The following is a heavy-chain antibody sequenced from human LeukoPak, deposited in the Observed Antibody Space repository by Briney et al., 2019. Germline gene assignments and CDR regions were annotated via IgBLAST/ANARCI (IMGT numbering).Heavy chain of an antibody. J-gene: IGHJ5*02. Sequence: GSSVKVSCKASGGTFSSYAISWVRQAPGQGLEWMGGIIPIFGTANYAQKFQGRVTITADESTSTAYMELSSLRSEDTAVYYCARERAARGGAHNWFDPWGQGTLVTVSS. CDR3: ARERAARGGAHNWFDP. V-gene: IGHV1-69*01. D-gene: IGHD6-6*01. CDR1: GGTFSSYA. CDR2: IIPIFGTA.